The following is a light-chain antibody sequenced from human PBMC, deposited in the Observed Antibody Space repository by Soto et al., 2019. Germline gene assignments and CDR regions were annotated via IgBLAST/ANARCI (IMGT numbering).Light chain of an antibody. CDR3: QQYDSLPFT. Sequence: DIQMTQSPSSLSASVGDSVAITCRASQDISNFLNWYQRTPGKAPKLLTYDASDLETVVPSRFSGTGSGTDFTFTISNVQPEDTATYYCQQYDSLPFTFGPGTRLEI. J-gene: IGKJ5*01. V-gene: IGKV1-33*01. CDR1: QDISNF. CDR2: DAS.